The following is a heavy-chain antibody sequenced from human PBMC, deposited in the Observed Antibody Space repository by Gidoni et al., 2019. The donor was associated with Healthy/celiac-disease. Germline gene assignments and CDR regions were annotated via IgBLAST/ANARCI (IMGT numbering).Heavy chain of an antibody. CDR2: INHSGST. V-gene: IGHV4-34*01. D-gene: IGHD6-6*01. CDR1: GGSFIGYY. CDR3: ARANNPPQIAARKAFDY. J-gene: IGHJ4*02. Sequence: QVQLLQWCAGLLKPSATLSLTCAVYGGSFIGYYWSWIRQPPGKGLEWIGEINHSGSTNYNPSLKSRVTISVDTFKNQFSLKLSSVTAADTAVYYCARANNPPQIAARKAFDYWGQGTLVTVSS.